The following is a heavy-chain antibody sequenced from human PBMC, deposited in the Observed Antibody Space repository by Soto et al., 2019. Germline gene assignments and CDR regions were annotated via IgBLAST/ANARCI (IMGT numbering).Heavy chain of an antibody. D-gene: IGHD1-7*01. Sequence: PGWSLRLSCASSEFTFMSYWMHWVRQSPGKGLVWVSRISGDGSSTTYADSVRGRFTISRDNAKNTVYLQMDSLRAEDTAVYYCARSLPGTYGAFDLWGQGTMVTVSS. V-gene: IGHV3-74*01. CDR1: EFTFMSYW. J-gene: IGHJ3*01. CDR3: ARSLPGTYGAFDL. CDR2: ISGDGSST.